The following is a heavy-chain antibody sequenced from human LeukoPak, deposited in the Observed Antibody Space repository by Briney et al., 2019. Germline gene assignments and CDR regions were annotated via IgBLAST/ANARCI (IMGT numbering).Heavy chain of an antibody. CDR1: AFTFRSYA. V-gene: IGHV3-23*01. D-gene: IGHD5-18*01. J-gene: IGHJ4*02. Sequence: PAGSLRFSCAASAFTFRSYAMIWVRQAPGKGLEWVSTVSGSGGSTYYADSVKGRFTISRDNSNNTLYLQMNSLRAEDTAVYYCAKGAASRGYTYVANWGQGTLVTVSS. CDR3: AKGAASRGYTYVAN. CDR2: VSGSGGST.